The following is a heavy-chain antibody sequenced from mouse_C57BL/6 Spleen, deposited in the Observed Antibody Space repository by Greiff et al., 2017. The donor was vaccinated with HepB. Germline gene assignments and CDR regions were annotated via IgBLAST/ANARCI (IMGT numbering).Heavy chain of an antibody. J-gene: IGHJ2*01. CDR2: ISYDGSN. CDR1: GYSITSGYY. D-gene: IGHD2-4*01. V-gene: IGHV3-6*01. Sequence: EVKLLESGPGLVKPSQSLSLTCSVTGYSITSGYYWNWIRQFPGNKLEWMGYISYDGSNNYNPSLKNRITITRDTSKNQFFLKLNSVTTEDTATYYCASGGGYDYDPTTGSYFDYWGQGTTLTVSS. CDR3: ASGGGYDYDPTTGSYFDY.